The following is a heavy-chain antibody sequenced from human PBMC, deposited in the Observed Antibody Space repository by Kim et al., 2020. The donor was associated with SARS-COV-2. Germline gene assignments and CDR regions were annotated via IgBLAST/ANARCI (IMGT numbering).Heavy chain of an antibody. J-gene: IGHJ3*02. Sequence: YNPSLKNRVALSLDTSTNQFILTLSSVTAADTAVYYCASHYETPGFGGFDIWGHGTMVTVSS. CDR3: ASHYETPGFGGFDI. D-gene: IGHD3-22*01. V-gene: IGHV4-30-4*07.